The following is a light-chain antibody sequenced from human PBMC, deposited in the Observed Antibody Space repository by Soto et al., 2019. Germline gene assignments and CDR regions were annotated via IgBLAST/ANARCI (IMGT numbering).Light chain of an antibody. J-gene: IGKJ2*01. CDR1: QSVRSNY. V-gene: IGKV3-20*01. CDR2: GAS. CDR3: KQYGGSPYA. Sequence: EIVLTQSPGTLSLSPGERATLSCRASQSVRSNYLAWYQQKPGQAPRLLIYGASSRATGIPDRFSGTGSGTDVTLTISRLEPEDFAVYYCKQYGGSPYAFGQGTKLEIK.